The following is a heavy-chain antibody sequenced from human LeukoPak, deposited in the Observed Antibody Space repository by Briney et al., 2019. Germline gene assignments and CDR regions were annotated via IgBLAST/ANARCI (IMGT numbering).Heavy chain of an antibody. CDR2: IYPGDSDT. J-gene: IGHJ6*02. Sequence: GASVKVSCKASGYTFTSYWIGWVRQMPGKGPEWMGIIYPGDSDTRYSPSFQGQVTISADKSISTAYLQWSSLKASDTAMYYCARQGGGNSYGYGNHYYGMDVWGQGTTVTVSS. CDR3: ARQGGGNSYGYGNHYYGMDV. CDR1: GYTFTSYW. V-gene: IGHV5-51*01. D-gene: IGHD5-18*01.